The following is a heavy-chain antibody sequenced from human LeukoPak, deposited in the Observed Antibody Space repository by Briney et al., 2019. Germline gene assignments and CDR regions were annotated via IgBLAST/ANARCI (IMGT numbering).Heavy chain of an antibody. CDR3: AGYYGSGSYYGWFDP. D-gene: IGHD3-10*01. CDR1: GGSFSGYY. Sequence: SETLSLTCAVYGGSFSGYYWSWIRHPPGKGLEWIGEINHSGSTNYNPSLKSRVTISVDTSKNQFSLKLSSVTAADTAVYYCAGYYGSGSYYGWFDPWGEGTLVTVSS. CDR2: INHSGST. J-gene: IGHJ5*02. V-gene: IGHV4-34*01.